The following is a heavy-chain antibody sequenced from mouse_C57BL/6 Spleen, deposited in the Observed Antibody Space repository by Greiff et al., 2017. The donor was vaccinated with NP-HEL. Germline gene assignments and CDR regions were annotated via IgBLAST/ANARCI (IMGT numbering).Heavy chain of an antibody. CDR3: ARSTTVVANYYAMDY. CDR2: IYPRSGNT. Sequence: QVQLQQSGAKLARPGASVKLSCKASGYTFTSYGISWVKQRTGQGLEWIGEIYPRSGNTYYNEKFKGKATLTADKSSSTAYMELRSLTSEDSAVYFCARSTTVVANYYAMDYWGQGTSVTVSS. CDR1: GYTFTSYG. D-gene: IGHD1-1*01. V-gene: IGHV1-81*01. J-gene: IGHJ4*01.